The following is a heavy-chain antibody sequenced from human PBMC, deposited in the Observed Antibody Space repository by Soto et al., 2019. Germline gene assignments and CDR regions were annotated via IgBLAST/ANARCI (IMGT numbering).Heavy chain of an antibody. V-gene: IGHV3-23*01. Sequence: PGGSLRLSCAASGFTFSSYAMSWVRQAPGKGLEWVSAISGSGGSTYYADSVKGRFTISRDNSKNTLYLQMNSLRAEDTAVYYCAKPPLSPLYCSGGSCSSKYGMDVWGQGTTVTVSS. CDR2: ISGSGGST. J-gene: IGHJ6*02. D-gene: IGHD2-15*01. CDR3: AKPPLSPLYCSGGSCSSKYGMDV. CDR1: GFTFSSYA.